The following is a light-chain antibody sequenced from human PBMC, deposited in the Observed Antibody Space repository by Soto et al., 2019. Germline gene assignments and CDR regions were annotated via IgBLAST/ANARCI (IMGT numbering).Light chain of an antibody. CDR1: QSVSSSY. J-gene: IGKJ4*01. Sequence: EIVLTQSPGTLSLSPGERATLSCRASQSVSSSYLAWYQQKPGQAPRLLIYGASSRTTDIPDRFSGSGSGTDFTLTISSREPEDFAVYYCQQYGSSPLTFGGGTKVEIK. CDR2: GAS. V-gene: IGKV3-20*01. CDR3: QQYGSSPLT.